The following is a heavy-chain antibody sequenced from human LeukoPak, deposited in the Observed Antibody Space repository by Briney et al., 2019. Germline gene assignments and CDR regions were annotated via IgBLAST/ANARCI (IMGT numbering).Heavy chain of an antibody. CDR1: GGTFSSYA. D-gene: IGHD3-10*01. CDR3: ARAMVRGVIDY. J-gene: IGHJ4*02. CDR2: IIPILGIA. Sequence: ASVKVSCKASGGTFSSYAISWVRQAPGQGLEWMGRIIPILGIANYAQKFQGRVTITADKSTSTAYMELSSLRSEDTAMYYCARAMVRGVIDYWGQGTLVTVSS. V-gene: IGHV1-69*04.